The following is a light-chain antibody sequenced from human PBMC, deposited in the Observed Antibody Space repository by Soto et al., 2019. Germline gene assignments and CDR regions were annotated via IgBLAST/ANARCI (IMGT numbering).Light chain of an antibody. V-gene: IGLV1-44*01. Sequence: QSVLTQPPSASGTHGQRVTISCSGSSSNIGSNTVNWYQQLPGTAPKLLIYSNNQRPSGVPDRFSGSKSGTSASLAISGLQSEDEAHYYCAAWDDSLNGLVFGTGTKVTVL. CDR3: AAWDDSLNGLV. CDR1: SSNIGSNT. J-gene: IGLJ1*01. CDR2: SNN.